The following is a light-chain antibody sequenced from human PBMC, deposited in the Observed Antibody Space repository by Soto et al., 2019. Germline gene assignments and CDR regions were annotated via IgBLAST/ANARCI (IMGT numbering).Light chain of an antibody. V-gene: IGKV2-28*01. CDR3: MQTLQTRT. J-gene: IGKJ1*01. CDR1: QSLLHRNGYNY. CDR2: LGS. Sequence: DIVMPQSPLSLPVTPGEPASISCRSSQSLLHRNGYNYLDWYLQKPGQSPQLLIYLGSDRASGVPDRFSGSGSGTDFTLKISRVEAEDVGVYYCMQTLQTRTFGQGTKVDIK.